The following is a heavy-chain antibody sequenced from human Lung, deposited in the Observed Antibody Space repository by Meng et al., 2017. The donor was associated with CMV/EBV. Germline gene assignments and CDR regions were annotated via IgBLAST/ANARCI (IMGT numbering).Heavy chain of an antibody. J-gene: IGHJ5*02. V-gene: IGHV4-34*01. CDR1: GGSFSGYY. Sequence: SETLSLTCAVYGGSFSGYYWSWIRQPPGKGLEWIGEINHSGSTNYNPSLKSRVTISVDTSKNQFSLKLSSVTAADTAVYYCARAVAAAERFDPWGQGTLVXVSS. CDR3: ARAVAAAERFDP. CDR2: INHSGST. D-gene: IGHD6-13*01.